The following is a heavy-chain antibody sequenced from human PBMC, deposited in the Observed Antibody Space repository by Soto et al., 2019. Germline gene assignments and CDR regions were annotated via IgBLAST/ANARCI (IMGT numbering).Heavy chain of an antibody. CDR2: IVVGSGNT. CDR1: GFTFTSSA. Sequence: GASLKVSCKASGFTFTSSAMQWVRQARGQRLEWIGWIVVGSGNTNYAQKFQERVTITRDMSTSTAYMELSSLRSEDTAVYYCAADIEGIAAAGVRNWYFDLWGRGTLVTVSS. CDR3: AADIEGIAAAGVRNWYFDL. V-gene: IGHV1-58*02. J-gene: IGHJ2*01. D-gene: IGHD6-13*01.